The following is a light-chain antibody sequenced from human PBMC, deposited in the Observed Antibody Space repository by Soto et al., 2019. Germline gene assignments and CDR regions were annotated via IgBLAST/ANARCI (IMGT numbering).Light chain of an antibody. J-gene: IGLJ1*01. V-gene: IGLV2-11*01. CDR1: SSDVGGYNF. Sequence: QSALTQPRSVSGSPGQSVAISCTGTSSDVGGYNFVSWYQQHPGKAPKLIIYDVSKRPSGVPDRFSGSKSDNTASLTISGLQADDEADYYCCSYAGSYTYVFGTGTKVTVL. CDR2: DVS. CDR3: CSYAGSYTYV.